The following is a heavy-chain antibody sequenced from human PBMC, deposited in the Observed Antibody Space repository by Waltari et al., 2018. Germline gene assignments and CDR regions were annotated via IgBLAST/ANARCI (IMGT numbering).Heavy chain of an antibody. CDR2: IYYSGST. CDR1: GGSIRSSSYY. Sequence: QLQLQESGPGLVKPSETLSLTCTVSGGSIRSSSYYWGWIRPPPGKGLEWIGSIYYSGSTYYNPSLKSRVTISVDTSKNQFSLKLSSVTAADTAVYYCARGGAPNDILTGYYDYWGQGTLVTVSS. V-gene: IGHV4-39*07. CDR3: ARGGAPNDILTGYYDY. D-gene: IGHD3-9*01. J-gene: IGHJ4*02.